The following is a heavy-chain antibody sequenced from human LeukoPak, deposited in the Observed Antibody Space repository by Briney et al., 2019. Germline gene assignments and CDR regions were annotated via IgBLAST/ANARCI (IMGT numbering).Heavy chain of an antibody. Sequence: GASVKVSCKASGYTFTSYDINWVRQAPGQGLEWMGWMNPNSGNTGCAQKFQGRVTMTRNTSISTAYMELSSLRSEDTAVYYCARWASNGHDYWGQGTLVTVSS. J-gene: IGHJ4*02. V-gene: IGHV1-8*01. CDR2: MNPNSGNT. CDR1: GYTFTSYD. CDR3: ARWASNGHDY. D-gene: IGHD1-1*01.